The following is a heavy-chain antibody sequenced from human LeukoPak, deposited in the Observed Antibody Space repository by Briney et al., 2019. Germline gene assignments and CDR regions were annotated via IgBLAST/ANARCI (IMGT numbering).Heavy chain of an antibody. Sequence: SETLSLTCTVSGGSISITSYYWGWIRQPPGKGLEWIGSMYSSGSTYYNPSLKSRVTISVDTSKNQFSLKLSSVTAADTAVYYCARGPFSGSYSGAFDIWGQGTMVTVSS. V-gene: IGHV4-39*07. J-gene: IGHJ3*02. D-gene: IGHD1-26*01. CDR1: GGSISITSYY. CDR2: MYSSGST. CDR3: ARGPFSGSYSGAFDI.